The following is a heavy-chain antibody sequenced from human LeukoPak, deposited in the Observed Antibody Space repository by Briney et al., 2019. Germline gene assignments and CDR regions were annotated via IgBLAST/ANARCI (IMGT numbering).Heavy chain of an antibody. CDR3: AREVVTDYDFWSGYFNWFDP. CDR2: IHYSGST. J-gene: IGHJ5*02. CDR1: GGSISSGGYY. Sequence: PSETLSLTCTVSGGSISSGGYYWSWIRQHPGKGLEWIGYIHYSGSTYYNPSLKSRVTISVDTSKNQFSLKLSSVTAADTAVYYCAREVVTDYDFWSGYFNWFDPWGQGTLVTVSS. D-gene: IGHD3-3*01. V-gene: IGHV4-31*03.